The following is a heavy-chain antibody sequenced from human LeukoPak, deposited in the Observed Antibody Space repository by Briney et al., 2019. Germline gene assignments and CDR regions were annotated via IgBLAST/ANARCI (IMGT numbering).Heavy chain of an antibody. V-gene: IGHV3-23*01. CDR2: ISADATGT. Sequence: GGSLRLSCAASGFTCTNYAMSWVSQAPGKGLELVSIISADATGTYYADSLRGRFTISRDNSKNTLYLQVNSLRAEDTAVYYCAKTPHRLSSEIDHWGQGTLVTVSS. CDR3: AKTPHRLSSEIDH. D-gene: IGHD6-6*01. CDR1: GFTCTNYA. J-gene: IGHJ4*02.